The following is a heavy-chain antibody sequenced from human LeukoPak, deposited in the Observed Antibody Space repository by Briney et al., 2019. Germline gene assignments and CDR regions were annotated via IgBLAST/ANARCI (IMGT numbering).Heavy chain of an antibody. CDR2: ISSSSSYI. CDR3: ARDRGVVHHWFDP. Sequence: MAGGSLRLSCAASGFTFSSYSMTWVRQAPGKGMEWVSSISSSSSYIYYADSVKGRFTISRDNAKNSLYLQMNSLRAEDTAVYYCARDRGVVHHWFDPWGQGTLVTVSS. J-gene: IGHJ5*02. V-gene: IGHV3-21*01. D-gene: IGHD2-8*01. CDR1: GFTFSSYS.